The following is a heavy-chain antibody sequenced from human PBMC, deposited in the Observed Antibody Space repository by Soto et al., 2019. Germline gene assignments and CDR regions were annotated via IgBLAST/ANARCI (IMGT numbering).Heavy chain of an antibody. D-gene: IGHD3-22*01. CDR3: ARVVVIDNGMDV. CDR1: GYTFTSYD. CDR2: MNPNSGNT. V-gene: IGHV1-8*01. Sequence: QVQLVQSGAEVKKPGASVKVSCKASGYTFTSYDINWVRQATGQGLEWMGWMNPNSGNTGYAQKFQGRVTMTRNTSISTAYMELSSLRSEDTAVYYGARVVVIDNGMDVWGQGTTVTVSS. J-gene: IGHJ6*02.